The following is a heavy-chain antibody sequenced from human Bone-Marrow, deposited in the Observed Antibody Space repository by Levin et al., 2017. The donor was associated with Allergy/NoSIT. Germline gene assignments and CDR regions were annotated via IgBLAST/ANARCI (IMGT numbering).Heavy chain of an antibody. J-gene: IGHJ4*02. CDR1: GLTLSRYW. Sequence: GESLKISCATSGLTLSRYWMNWVRQAPGKGLEWVANINPDGSEKNYVDSVKGRFTISRDNAKNSLYLQVASLRPEDTAVYYCGILEWSTDSDFWGQGTLVTVSS. V-gene: IGHV3-7*01. CDR2: INPDGSEK. CDR3: GILEWSTDSDF. D-gene: IGHD3-3*01.